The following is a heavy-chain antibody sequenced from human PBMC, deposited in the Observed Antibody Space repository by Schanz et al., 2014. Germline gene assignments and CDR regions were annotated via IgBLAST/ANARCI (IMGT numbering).Heavy chain of an antibody. Sequence: QLVESGGGLVKPGGSLRLSCATSGFNLRRYSMNWVRQAPGGGLEWVSSISATSNFVHYAASVEGRFTVSRDNANTVMYLQMNSLRVGDTAMYYCARAGCINGECKYGMDVWGQGTTVTVSS. CDR1: GFNLRRYS. J-gene: IGHJ6*02. V-gene: IGHV3-21*01. D-gene: IGHD2-8*01. CDR2: ISATSNFV. CDR3: ARAGCINGECKYGMDV.